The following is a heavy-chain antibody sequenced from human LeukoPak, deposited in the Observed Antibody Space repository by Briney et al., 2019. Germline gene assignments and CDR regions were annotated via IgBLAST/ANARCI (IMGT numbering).Heavy chain of an antibody. J-gene: IGHJ3*02. D-gene: IGHD3-10*01. CDR2: MNPNSGNT. CDR3: ARTALWFGGAFDT. CDR1: GYTFTSYD. V-gene: IGHV1-8*01. Sequence: ASVKVSCKASGYTFTSYDINWVRQATGQGLEWMGWMNPNSGNTGYAQKFQGRVTMTRNTSISTAYMELSSLRSEDTAVYYCARTALWFGGAFDTWGQGTMVTVSS.